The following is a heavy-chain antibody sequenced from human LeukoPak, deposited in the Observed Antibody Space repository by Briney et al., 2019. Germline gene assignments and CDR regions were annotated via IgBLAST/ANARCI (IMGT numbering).Heavy chain of an antibody. CDR3: ARVLIVIIPAGLDY. V-gene: IGHV3-23*01. D-gene: IGHD2-2*01. Sequence: GGSLRLSCAASGFTFSSYSMNWVRQAPGKGLEWVSAISGSGGSTYYADSVKGRFTTSRDNSKNTLYLQMNSLRAEDTAVYYCARVLIVIIPAGLDYWGQGTLVTVSS. J-gene: IGHJ4*02. CDR2: ISGSGGST. CDR1: GFTFSSYS.